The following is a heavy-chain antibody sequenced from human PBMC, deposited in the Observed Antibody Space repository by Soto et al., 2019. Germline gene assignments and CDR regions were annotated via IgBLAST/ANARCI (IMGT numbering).Heavy chain of an antibody. CDR3: ARGYCTNGVCYSVDY. CDR1: GYTFTGYY. CDR2: INPNSGGT. Sequence: QVQLVQSGAKVKKPGASVKVSCKASGYTFTGYYMHWVRQAPGQGLEWMGWINPNSGGTNYAQKFQGWVTMTRDTSISTAYMELSRLRSDDTAVYYCARGYCTNGVCYSVDYWGQGTLVTVSS. D-gene: IGHD2-8*01. V-gene: IGHV1-2*04. J-gene: IGHJ4*02.